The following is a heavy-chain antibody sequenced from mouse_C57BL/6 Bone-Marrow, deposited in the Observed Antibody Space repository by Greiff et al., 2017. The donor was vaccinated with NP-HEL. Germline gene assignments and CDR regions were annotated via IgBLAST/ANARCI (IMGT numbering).Heavy chain of an antibody. CDR3: TSHYYGSILDY. Sequence: EVQRVESGGGLVQPGGSMKLSCAASGFTFSDAWMDWVRQSPEKGLEWVAEIRNKANNHATYYAESVKGRVTISRDDSKSSVYLKMNSLRAEDTGIYYCTSHYYGSILDYWGQGTTLTGSS. V-gene: IGHV6-6*01. D-gene: IGHD1-1*01. J-gene: IGHJ2*01. CDR2: IRNKANNHAT. CDR1: GFTFSDAW.